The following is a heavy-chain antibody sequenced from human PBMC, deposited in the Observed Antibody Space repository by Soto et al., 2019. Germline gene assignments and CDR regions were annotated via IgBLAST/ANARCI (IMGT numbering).Heavy chain of an antibody. CDR3: TTGYRNVRYFDWLPSGDY. D-gene: IGHD3-9*01. Sequence: GGSLRLSCAASGFTFSNAWMSWVRQAPGKGLEWVGRIKSKTDGGTTDYAAPVKGRFTISRDDSKNTLYLQMNSLKTEDTAVYYCTTGYRNVRYFDWLPSGDYWGQGTLVTVSS. CDR1: GFTFSNAW. J-gene: IGHJ4*02. CDR2: IKSKTDGGTT. V-gene: IGHV3-15*01.